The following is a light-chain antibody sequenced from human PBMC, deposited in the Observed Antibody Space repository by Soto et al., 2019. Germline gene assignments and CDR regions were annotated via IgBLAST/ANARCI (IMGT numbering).Light chain of an antibody. CDR3: QQYNNDLIT. V-gene: IGKV1-5*03. Sequence: DIQMTQFPSTLSASVGDRVTITCRASQSISSWLAWYQQKPGKAPKVLIYKASILESGVPSRFSGSGSGTEFTLTISSLQPDDFATYSCQQYNNDLITFGQGTRLAMK. J-gene: IGKJ5*01. CDR1: QSISSW. CDR2: KAS.